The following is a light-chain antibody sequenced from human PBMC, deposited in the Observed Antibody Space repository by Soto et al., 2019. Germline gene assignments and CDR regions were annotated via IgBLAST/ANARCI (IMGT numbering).Light chain of an antibody. J-gene: IGLJ2*01. CDR1: SSDVGRYNY. Sequence: QSALTQPPSASGSPGQSVTISCTGTSSDVGRYNYVSWYQQRPGKAPKLLIYEVNKRPSGVPDRFSGSKSGNTASLSVSGLQAEDEADYYCSSYGGSNNYVVIGGGTKVTVL. CDR2: EVN. V-gene: IGLV2-8*01. CDR3: SSYGGSNNYVV.